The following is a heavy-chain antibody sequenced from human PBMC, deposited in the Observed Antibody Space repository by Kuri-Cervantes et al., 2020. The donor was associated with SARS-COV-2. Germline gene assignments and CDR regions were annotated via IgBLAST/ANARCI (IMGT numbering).Heavy chain of an antibody. CDR1: GYTFALWG. J-gene: IGHJ4*02. CDR3: ARSLRTATYFDY. Sequence: ASVKVSCKASGYTFALWGIGWLRQAPGQGLEWVGWINGYNTDTVQPQSFQGRVTMTTDTSTSTAYMELRNLTSDDTAVYYCARSLRTATYFDYWGQGTLVTVSS. CDR2: INGYNTDT. V-gene: IGHV1-18*01. D-gene: IGHD1-26*01.